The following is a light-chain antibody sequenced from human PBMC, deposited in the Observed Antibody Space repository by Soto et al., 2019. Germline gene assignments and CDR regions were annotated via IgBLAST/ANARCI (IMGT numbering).Light chain of an antibody. CDR1: SSDVGRYNL. Sequence: QSVLTQPASVSGSPGQSITISCTGTSSDVGRYNLVSWYQQHPGKAPKLIIFEGNKRPSGVSYRFSGSKSGNTASLTISGLQAEDEANYYCCSYAGFSTSAIFGGGTKVTVL. CDR2: EGN. V-gene: IGLV2-23*01. J-gene: IGLJ2*01. CDR3: CSYAGFSTSAI.